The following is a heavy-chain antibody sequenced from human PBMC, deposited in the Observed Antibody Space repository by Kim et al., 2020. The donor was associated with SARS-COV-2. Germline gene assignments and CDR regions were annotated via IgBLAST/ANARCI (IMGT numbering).Heavy chain of an antibody. CDR3: ARDLLVGATTYCMDV. J-gene: IGHJ6*02. CDR2: IWYDGSNK. V-gene: IGHV3-33*01. D-gene: IGHD1-26*01. Sequence: GGSLRLSCAASGFTFSSYGMHWVRQAPGKGLERVAVIWYDGSNKYYADSVKGRFTISRDNSKTTLYLQMNSLRAEDTAVYYCARDLLVGATTYCMDVWGQGTTVTVSS. CDR1: GFTFSSYG.